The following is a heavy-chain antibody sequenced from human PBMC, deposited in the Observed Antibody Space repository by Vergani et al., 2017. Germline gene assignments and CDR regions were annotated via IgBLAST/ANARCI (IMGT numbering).Heavy chain of an antibody. CDR3: ARSDVDTSGLDY. CDR2: ISSSSSYI. V-gene: IGHV3-21*01. CDR1: GFTFSSYS. Sequence: EVQLVESGGGLVKPGGSLRLSCAASGFTFSSYSMNWVRQAPGKGLEWVSSISSSSSYIYYADSVKGRFTISRDNAKNSLYLQVNSLRAEDTAVYYCARSDVDTSGLDYWGQGTLVTVSS. J-gene: IGHJ4*02. D-gene: IGHD5-18*01.